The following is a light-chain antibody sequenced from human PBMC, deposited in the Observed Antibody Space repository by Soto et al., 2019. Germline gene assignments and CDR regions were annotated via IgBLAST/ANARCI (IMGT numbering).Light chain of an antibody. J-gene: IGKJ1*01. CDR2: SAS. CDR3: QRYSSVPRT. V-gene: IGKV1-27*01. CDR1: QGINNY. Sequence: DIQMTQSPSSLSASVGDRVTITCRASQGINNYLAWYQQKPGKVPKLLIYSASTLQSGVPSRFSASGYGTDFTLIISSLQPEDVAIYSCQRYSSVPRTFGQGTKVEIK.